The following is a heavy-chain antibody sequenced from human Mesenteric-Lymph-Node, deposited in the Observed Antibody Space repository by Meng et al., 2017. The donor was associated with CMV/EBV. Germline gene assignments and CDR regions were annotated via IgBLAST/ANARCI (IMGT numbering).Heavy chain of an antibody. CDR2: ISGRGTT. D-gene: IGHD6-6*01. Sequence: GESLKISCAASGFTFNNYAMNWVRQAPGKGLEWVSGISGRGTTYYADSVKGRFTISRDNAKNSLYLQMNSLRAEDTAVYYCARRRYGSPSNWFDPWGQGTLVTVSS. J-gene: IGHJ5*02. V-gene: IGHV3-23*01. CDR1: GFTFNNYA. CDR3: ARRRYGSPSNWFDP.